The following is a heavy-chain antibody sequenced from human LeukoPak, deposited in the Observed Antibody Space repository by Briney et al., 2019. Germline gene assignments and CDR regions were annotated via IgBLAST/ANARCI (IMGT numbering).Heavy chain of an antibody. J-gene: IGHJ3*02. CDR3: AKDMRLGMAGGPFDI. V-gene: IGHV3-43*01. D-gene: IGHD1-14*01. Sequence: GGSLRLSCAASGFTFDDYTMHWVRQAPGKGLEWVSLISWDGGSTYYADSVKGRFTISRDNSKNSLYLQMNSLRTEDTALYYCAKDMRLGMAGGPFDIWGQGTMVTVSS. CDR2: ISWDGGST. CDR1: GFTFDDYT.